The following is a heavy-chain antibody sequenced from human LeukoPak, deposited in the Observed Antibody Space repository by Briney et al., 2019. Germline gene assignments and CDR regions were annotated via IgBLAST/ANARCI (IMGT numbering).Heavy chain of an antibody. CDR1: GGSISNYY. D-gene: IGHD1-26*01. Sequence: SETLSLTCTVSGGSISNYYWSWIRQPPGKGLEWIGYIYYSGSTNYNPSLKSRVTISVDTSKNQFSLKLSSVTAADTAVYYCARVDIVGAPWYWGQGALVTVSS. V-gene: IGHV4-59*01. J-gene: IGHJ4*02. CDR2: IYYSGST. CDR3: ARVDIVGAPWY.